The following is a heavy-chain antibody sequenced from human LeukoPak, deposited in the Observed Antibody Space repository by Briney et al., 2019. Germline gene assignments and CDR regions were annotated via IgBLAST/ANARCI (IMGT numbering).Heavy chain of an antibody. J-gene: IGHJ5*02. D-gene: IGHD3-10*01. CDR1: GFTFSSYW. Sequence: QPGGSLRLSCAASGFTFSSYWTHWVRQAPGKGLVWVPRINSDGSSTTYADSVKGRFTISRDNAKNTLYLQMNSLRVEDTAVYYCTRDLDGSGIVNWFDPWGQGTLVTVSS. CDR3: TRDLDGSGIVNWFDP. V-gene: IGHV3-74*01. CDR2: INSDGSST.